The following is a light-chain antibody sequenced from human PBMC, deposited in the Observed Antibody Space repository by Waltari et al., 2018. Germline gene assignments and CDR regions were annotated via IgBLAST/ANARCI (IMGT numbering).Light chain of an antibody. J-gene: IGKJ1*01. CDR2: LAS. V-gene: IGKV4-1*01. CDR3: QQYYSAWA. Sequence: DIVXTQSPDSLAVSXGEXAXXNCXSSQVVLFISDTKNYIAWYQQKPGQPPKLLIYLASNRESGVPERFGGSWSGTVFTLTISSLQAEDVAVYYCQQYYSAWAFGQGTKVEIK. CDR1: QVVLFISDTKNY.